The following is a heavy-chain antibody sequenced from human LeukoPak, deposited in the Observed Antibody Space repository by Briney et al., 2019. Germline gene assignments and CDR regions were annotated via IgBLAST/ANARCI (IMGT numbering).Heavy chain of an antibody. D-gene: IGHD3-22*01. CDR3: ARVNLNYYDSSGYYRWFDP. V-gene: IGHV3-21*01. CDR2: ISSSSSYI. J-gene: IGHJ5*02. CDR1: GFTFSSYS. Sequence: PGGSLRLSCAASGFTFSSYSMNWVRQAPGKGLEWVSSISSSSSYIYYADSVKGRFTISRDNAKNSLYLQMNSLRAEDTAVYYCARVNLNYYDSSGYYRWFDPWGQGTLVTVSS.